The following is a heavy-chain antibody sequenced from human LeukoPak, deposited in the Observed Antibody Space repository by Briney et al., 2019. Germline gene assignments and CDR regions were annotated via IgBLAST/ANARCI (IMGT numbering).Heavy chain of an antibody. J-gene: IGHJ4*02. CDR3: ARGATPDY. CDR1: EFTFSRYW. V-gene: IGHV3-7*05. Sequence: GGSLRLSCAVSEFTFSRYWMSWVRQAPGKGLEWVATIKQDASEKYYVDSVEGRFTISRDNSKNSLYLQMDSLRAEDTAVYYCARGATPDYWGQGTLVTVSS. CDR2: IKQDASEK.